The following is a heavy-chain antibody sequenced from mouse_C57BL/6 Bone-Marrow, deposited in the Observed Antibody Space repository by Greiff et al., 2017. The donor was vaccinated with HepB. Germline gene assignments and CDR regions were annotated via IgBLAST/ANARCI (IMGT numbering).Heavy chain of an antibody. CDR1: GYAFSSSW. Sequence: VQLQQPGAELVMPGASVKLSCKASGYAFSSSWMNWVKQRPGKGLEWIGRIYPGDGDTNYNGKFKGKATLTADKSSSTAYMQLSSLTSEDSAVYFCASTGTTWFAYWGQGTLVTVSA. J-gene: IGHJ3*01. CDR2: IYPGDGDT. CDR3: ASTGTTWFAY. V-gene: IGHV1-82*01. D-gene: IGHD4-1*02.